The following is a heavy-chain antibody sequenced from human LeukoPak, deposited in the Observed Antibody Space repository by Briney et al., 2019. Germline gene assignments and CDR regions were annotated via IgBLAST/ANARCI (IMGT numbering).Heavy chain of an antibody. D-gene: IGHD2-21*02. CDR2: INPNSGGT. V-gene: IGHV1-2*02. CDR1: GYTFTGYY. J-gene: IGHJ4*02. CDR3: ARGNQGAVTAPYYFDY. Sequence: ASVKVSCKASGYTFTGYYMHWVRQAPGQGLEWMGWINPNSGGTNYAQKFQGRVTMTRDTSISAAYMELSRLRSDDTAVYYCARGNQGAVTAPYYFDYWGQGTLVTVSS.